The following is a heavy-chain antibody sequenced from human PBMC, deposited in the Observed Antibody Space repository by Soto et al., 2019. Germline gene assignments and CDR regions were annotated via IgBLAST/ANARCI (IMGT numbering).Heavy chain of an antibody. Sequence: QITLKESGPTLVKPTQTLTLTCTFSGFSLSTSGVGVGWIRQPPGKALEWLALIYWDDDKRYSPSLESRLTNTNDPPKNHLDPTMTNMDPVDTSAHYRAHRSYSIVLDYWGQGTLFTVSS. D-gene: IGHD4-4*01. J-gene: IGHJ4*02. V-gene: IGHV2-5*02. CDR1: GFSLSTSGVG. CDR3: AHRSYSIVLDY. CDR2: IYWDDDK.